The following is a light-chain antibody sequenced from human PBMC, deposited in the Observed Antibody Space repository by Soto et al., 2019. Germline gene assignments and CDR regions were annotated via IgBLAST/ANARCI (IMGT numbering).Light chain of an antibody. V-gene: IGKV3-20*01. CDR1: QSVSSSY. J-gene: IGKJ3*01. CDR3: QQYGSSLFT. CDR2: GAS. Sequence: EIVLTQSPGTLSLSPGERATLSCRASQSVSSSYLAWYQQKPGQAPRLLIYGASSRDTGIPDRFSGSGSGTDFTLTISRREPEDFAVYYCQQYGSSLFTFGPGTKVDIK.